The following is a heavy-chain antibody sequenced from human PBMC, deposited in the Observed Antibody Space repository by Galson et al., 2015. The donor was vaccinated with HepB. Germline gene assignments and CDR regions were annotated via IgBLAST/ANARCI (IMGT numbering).Heavy chain of an antibody. D-gene: IGHD1-1*01. CDR2: ITRTGDRT. J-gene: IGHJ4*02. CDR3: AKATDGGYNDMNFDY. V-gene: IGHV3-23*01. Sequence: SLRLSCAASGFTFNGCAMSWVRQAPGKGLEWVSTITRTGDRTYYADSVKGRFTISRDNSNNKLSLQMNSLRAEDTAVYYCAKATDGGYNDMNFDYWGQGTLVTVSS. CDR1: GFTFNGCA.